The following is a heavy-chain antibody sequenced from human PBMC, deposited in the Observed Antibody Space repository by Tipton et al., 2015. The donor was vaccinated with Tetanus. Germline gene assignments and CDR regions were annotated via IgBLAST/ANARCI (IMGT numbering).Heavy chain of an antibody. CDR3: ARADYNLARKGPFDS. CDR2: VYYTGST. Sequence: TLSLTCTVSGGSMSTYYWSWIRQPPGKGLEWIGYVYYTGSTDCNPSLKSRVTISVDTSKSQFSLRLTSVTAADTAVYYCARADYNLARKGPFDSWGQGTQVIVS. CDR1: GGSMSTYY. V-gene: IGHV4-59*01. D-gene: IGHD3-3*01. J-gene: IGHJ4*02.